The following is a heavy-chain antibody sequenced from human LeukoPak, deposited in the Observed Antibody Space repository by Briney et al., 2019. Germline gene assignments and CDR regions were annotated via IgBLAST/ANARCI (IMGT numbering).Heavy chain of an antibody. CDR1: GGSISSSSYY. D-gene: IGHD1-14*01. Sequence: SETLSLTCTVSGGSISSSSYYWGWICQPPGEGLEWIGSIYYSGSTYYNPSLKSRVTISVDTSKNQFSLKLSSVTAADTAVYYCARAPLSGNYYYMDVWGKGTTVTVSS. CDR3: ARAPLSGNYYYMDV. V-gene: IGHV4-39*01. CDR2: IYYSGST. J-gene: IGHJ6*03.